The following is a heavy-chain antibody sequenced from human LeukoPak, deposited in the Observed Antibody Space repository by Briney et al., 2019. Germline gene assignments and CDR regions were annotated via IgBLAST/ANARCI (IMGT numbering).Heavy chain of an antibody. CDR2: IHYRGTT. J-gene: IGHJ4*02. Sequence: SETLSLTCTVSDDSISSGSYYWGWIRQPPGKGLEWIGSIHYRGTTYYNPSLKSRVTISVDTSKNQFSLKLSSVTAADTALYYCARGLVTTTTRFDYWGQGTLVTVSS. CDR1: DDSISSGSYY. D-gene: IGHD3-9*01. V-gene: IGHV4-39*07. CDR3: ARGLVTTTTRFDY.